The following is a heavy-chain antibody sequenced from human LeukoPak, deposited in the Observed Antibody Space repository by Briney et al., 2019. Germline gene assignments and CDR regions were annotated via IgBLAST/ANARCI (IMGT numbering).Heavy chain of an antibody. Sequence: GGSLRLSCAASGFTFSSYEMNWVRQAPGKGLEWVSYISSSGSTIYYADSVKGRFTISRDNAKNSLYLQMNSLRAEDTAVYYCARGRGPRMGYPDAFDIWGQGTMVTVSS. CDR1: GFTFSSYE. J-gene: IGHJ3*02. D-gene: IGHD5-12*01. CDR3: ARGRGPRMGYPDAFDI. V-gene: IGHV3-48*03. CDR2: ISSSGSTI.